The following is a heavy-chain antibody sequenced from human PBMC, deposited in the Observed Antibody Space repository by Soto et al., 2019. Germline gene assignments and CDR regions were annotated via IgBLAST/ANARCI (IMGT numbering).Heavy chain of an antibody. CDR1: GFTFDDYA. Sequence: GRSLRLSCAASGFTFDDYAMHWVRQAPGKGLEWVSGISWNSGSIGYADSVKGRFTISRDNAKNSLYLQMNSLRAEDTALYYCAKDMTPTGAFDIWGQGTMVTVSS. CDR3: AKDMTPTGAFDI. J-gene: IGHJ3*02. V-gene: IGHV3-9*01. CDR2: ISWNSGSI.